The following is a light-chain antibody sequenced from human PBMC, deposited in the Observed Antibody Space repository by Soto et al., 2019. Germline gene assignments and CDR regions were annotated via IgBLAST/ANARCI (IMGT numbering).Light chain of an antibody. CDR1: SSDVGGYNY. CDR2: DVS. V-gene: IGLV2-14*01. CDR3: SSYTSSSTSDYV. Sequence: QSALTQPDSVSGSPGQSITISCTGTSSDVGGYNYVSWYQQHPGKAPKLMIYDVSNRPSGVSNRFSGSKSGNTASLTISGLQVEDEADYYCSSYTSSSTSDYVFGTGTKVTVL. J-gene: IGLJ1*01.